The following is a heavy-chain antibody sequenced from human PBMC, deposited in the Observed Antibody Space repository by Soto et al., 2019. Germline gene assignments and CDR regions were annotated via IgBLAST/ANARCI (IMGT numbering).Heavy chain of an antibody. CDR1: GGTFSSYA. D-gene: IGHD2-15*01. Sequence: SVKVSCKASGGTFSSYAISWVRQAPGQGLEWMGGIIPIFGTANYAQRFQGRVTITADESTSTAYMELSSLRSEDTAVYYCARSICSGGSCYLSYYYYGMDVWGQGTTVTVSS. V-gene: IGHV1-69*13. CDR2: IIPIFGTA. CDR3: ARSICSGGSCYLSYYYYGMDV. J-gene: IGHJ6*02.